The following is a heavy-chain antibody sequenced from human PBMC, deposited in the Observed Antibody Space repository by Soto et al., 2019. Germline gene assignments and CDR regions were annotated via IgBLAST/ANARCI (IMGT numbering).Heavy chain of an antibody. D-gene: IGHD2-2*01. CDR1: GFTLSAFA. V-gene: IGHV3-30-3*01. CDR2: ISNDGGYQ. CDR3: ARAMPGMDV. J-gene: IGHJ6*02. Sequence: QVQLVESGGGVVQPGRSLRLSCAGSGFTLSAFAMHWVRQAPGKGLEWVALISNDGGYQHYGDSVRGRFTISRDNSKHMLYLQMTRLRVEDTAVYYCARAMPGMDVWGQGTTVTVSS.